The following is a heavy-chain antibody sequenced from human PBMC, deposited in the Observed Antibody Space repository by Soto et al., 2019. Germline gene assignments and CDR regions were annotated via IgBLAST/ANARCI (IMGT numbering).Heavy chain of an antibody. CDR3: ARDRGYCSGGTCYSVLDY. Sequence: EVQLVESGGGVVQPGGSLRLSCAASGFTFSSNWMNWVRQAPGKGLEWVANIKQDGSEKYYVDSVKGRFTISRDNAKASLYLQMNSLGAEDTAVYYCARDRGYCSGGTCYSVLDYWGQGTLVTVSS. CDR2: IKQDGSEK. V-gene: IGHV3-7*01. CDR1: GFTFSSNW. D-gene: IGHD2-15*01. J-gene: IGHJ4*02.